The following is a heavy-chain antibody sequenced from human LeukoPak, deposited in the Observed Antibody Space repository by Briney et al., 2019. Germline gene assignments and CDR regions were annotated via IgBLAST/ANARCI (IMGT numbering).Heavy chain of an antibody. J-gene: IGHJ5*02. V-gene: IGHV4-34*01. CDR2: INHSGST. CDR3: ASQDYDILTGLTPA. CDR1: GGSFSGYY. D-gene: IGHD3-9*01. Sequence: KTSETLSLTCAVYGGSFSGYYWSWIRQPPGKGLEWIGEINHSGSTNYNPSLKGRVTISVDTSKNQFSLKLSSVTAADTAVYYCASQDYDILTGLTPAWGQGTLVTVSS.